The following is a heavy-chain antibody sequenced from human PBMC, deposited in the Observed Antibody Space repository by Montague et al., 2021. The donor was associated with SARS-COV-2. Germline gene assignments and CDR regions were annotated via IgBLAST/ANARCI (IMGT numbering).Heavy chain of an antibody. V-gene: IGHV4-59*08. CDR1: GGSTASHY. D-gene: IGHD6-19*01. CDR3: ARGWAFAP. J-gene: IGHJ3*01. Sequence: SETLSLTCTVSGGSTASHYWNWIRQSPGKRPEWIGYVYYNGDTTYNHSLQSRVTISIDTSENQFSLRLNSVTAADTAVYFCARGWAFAPWGQGRLVTVSS. CDR2: VYYNGDT.